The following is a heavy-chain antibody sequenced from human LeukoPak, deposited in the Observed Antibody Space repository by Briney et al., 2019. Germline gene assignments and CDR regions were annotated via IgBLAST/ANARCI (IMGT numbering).Heavy chain of an antibody. J-gene: IGHJ4*02. CDR3: ASSGSYRFDY. CDR2: ITASGTAM. V-gene: IGHV3-48*02. D-gene: IGHD1-26*01. Sequence: GGSLRLSCAASGFTFSSYSMNWVRQAPGKGLEWVSHITASGTAMFYADSAKGRFTISRDNAKNSLYLQMNSLRDEDTAVYYCASSGSYRFDYWGQGTLVTVSS. CDR1: GFTFSSYS.